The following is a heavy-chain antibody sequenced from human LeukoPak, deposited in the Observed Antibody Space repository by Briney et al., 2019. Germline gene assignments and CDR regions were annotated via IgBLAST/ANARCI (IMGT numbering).Heavy chain of an antibody. J-gene: IGHJ4*02. D-gene: IGHD5-24*01. CDR3: AKDYRPDGFNDIDY. V-gene: IGHV3-23*01. Sequence: GGSLRLSCAASGFTFSNYAINWVRQAPGKGLEXXXXIVGNGRTAYSDSAKGRFTISRDNSKNTVHLQMDNLRAEDTAVYYCAKDYRPDGFNDIDYWGQGTQVTVSS. CDR2: IVGNGRTA. CDR1: GFTFSNYA.